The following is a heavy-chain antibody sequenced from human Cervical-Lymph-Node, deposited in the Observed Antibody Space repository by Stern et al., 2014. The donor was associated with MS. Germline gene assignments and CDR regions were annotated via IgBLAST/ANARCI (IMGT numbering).Heavy chain of an antibody. D-gene: IGHD5-12*01. CDR3: ARRGTQTPLYYYYGMDV. CDR1: GFTFSSYS. V-gene: IGHV3-21*01. Sequence: EVQLVESGGGLVKPGGSLRLSCAASGFTFSSYSMNWVRQAPGKGLEWVSSISSSSSYIYYADSVKGRFTISRDNAKNSLYLQMNSLRAEDTAVYYCARRGTQTPLYYYYGMDVWGQGTTVTVSS. CDR2: ISSSSSYI. J-gene: IGHJ6*02.